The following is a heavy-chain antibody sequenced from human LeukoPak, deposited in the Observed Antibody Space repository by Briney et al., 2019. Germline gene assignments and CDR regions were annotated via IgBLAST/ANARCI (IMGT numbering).Heavy chain of an antibody. CDR3: ARDTKYYDILTGYHWYFDL. J-gene: IGHJ2*01. V-gene: IGHV4-30-4*01. CDR1: GGSISSGDYY. D-gene: IGHD3-9*01. CDR2: IYYSGST. Sequence: SQTLSLTCTVSGGSISSGDYYWSWIRQPPGKGLEWIGYIYYSGSTYYNPSLKSRVTISVDTSKNQFSLKLSSVTAADTAVYYCARDTKYYDILTGYHWYFDLWGRGTLVTVSS.